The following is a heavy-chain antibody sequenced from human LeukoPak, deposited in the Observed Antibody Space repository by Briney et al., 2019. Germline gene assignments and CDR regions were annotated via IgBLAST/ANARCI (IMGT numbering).Heavy chain of an antibody. D-gene: IGHD5-12*01. J-gene: IGHJ4*02. Sequence: PSETLSLTCAVYGGSFSGYYWNWIRQPPGKGLEWIGEINHSGSTNYNPSLKSRVTISVDTSKNQFSLKLSSVTAADTAVYYCARGPADVDIVATKGADYWGQGTLVTVSS. CDR1: GGSFSGYY. V-gene: IGHV4-34*01. CDR2: INHSGST. CDR3: ARGPADVDIVATKGADY.